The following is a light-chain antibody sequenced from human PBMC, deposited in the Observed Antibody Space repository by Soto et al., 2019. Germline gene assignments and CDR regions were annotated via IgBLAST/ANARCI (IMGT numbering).Light chain of an antibody. Sequence: QSALTQPASVSGSPGQSITISCTGSNSDIGGYNYVSWYQQLPGKAPRLMIYDVSNRPSGVSDRFSGSKSDNTASLTISGLHAEDEADYYCSSYTSSNTVVFGGGTKLTVL. V-gene: IGLV2-14*03. J-gene: IGLJ2*01. CDR2: DVS. CDR1: NSDIGGYNY. CDR3: SSYTSSNTVV.